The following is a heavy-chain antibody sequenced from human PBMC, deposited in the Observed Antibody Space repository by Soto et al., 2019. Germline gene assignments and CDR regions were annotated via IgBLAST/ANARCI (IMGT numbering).Heavy chain of an antibody. CDR3: AREDYDSSGYWSGSDAFDI. J-gene: IGHJ3*02. CDR1: GYTFTSYG. V-gene: IGHV1-18*04. Sequence: EASVKVSFRASGYTFTSYGISWVRQAPGQGLEWMGWISAYNGNTNYAQKLQGRVTMTTDTSTSTAYMELRSLRSDDTAVYYCAREDYDSSGYWSGSDAFDIWGQGTMVTVSS. D-gene: IGHD3-22*01. CDR2: ISAYNGNT.